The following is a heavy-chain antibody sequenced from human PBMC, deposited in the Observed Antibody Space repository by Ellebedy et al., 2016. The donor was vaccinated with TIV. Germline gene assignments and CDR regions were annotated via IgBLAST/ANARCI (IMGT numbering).Heavy chain of an antibody. CDR1: GYSFGSFA. D-gene: IGHD6-19*01. J-gene: IGHJ5*02. V-gene: IGHV3-33*01. Sequence: GESLKISCAASGYSFGSFAVHWVRQAPGKGLEWLALIWYDGSNKYYADSVKGRFTISRDNSMNTAYRQMNSLRDEDTAVYHCARGTSVAGTVLDPWGQGTLVTVSS. CDR2: IWYDGSNK. CDR3: ARGTSVAGTVLDP.